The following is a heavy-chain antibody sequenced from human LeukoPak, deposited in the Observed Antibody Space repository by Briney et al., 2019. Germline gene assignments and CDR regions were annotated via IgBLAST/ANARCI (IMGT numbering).Heavy chain of an antibody. CDR3: ARDPYRTYRSSFYDY. Sequence: GGSLRLSCAASGFTFSSYSMNWVRQAPGKGLEWVSSISSSSSYIYYADSVKGRFTISRDNAKNSLYLQMNSLSAEYTAVYYCARDPYRTYRSSFYDYWGQGILVTISS. J-gene: IGHJ4*02. D-gene: IGHD6-13*01. CDR1: GFTFSSYS. V-gene: IGHV3-21*04. CDR2: ISSSSSYI.